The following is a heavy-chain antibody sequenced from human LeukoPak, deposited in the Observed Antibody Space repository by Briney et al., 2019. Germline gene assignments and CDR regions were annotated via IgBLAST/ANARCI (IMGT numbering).Heavy chain of an antibody. CDR2: ISGSGDNT. D-gene: IGHD2-21*02. J-gene: IGHJ4*02. V-gene: IGHV3-23*01. CDR3: AKDFVVVPGNVNYFDY. CDR1: GFTFSSYD. Sequence: GGSLRLSCAASGFTFSSYDMRWVRQAPGKGLEWVSAISGSGDNTYYADSVKGRFTVSRDNSKNTLYVQMKSLRAEDTAVYYCAKDFVVVPGNVNYFDYWGQGTLVTVSS.